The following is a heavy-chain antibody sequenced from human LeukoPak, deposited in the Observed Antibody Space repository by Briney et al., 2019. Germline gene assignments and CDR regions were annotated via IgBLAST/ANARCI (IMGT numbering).Heavy chain of an antibody. Sequence: TGGSLRLSCAASGFTFSSYWMSWVRQAPGKGLEWVANIKQDGSEKYYADSVKGRFTISRDNSKNTLYLQMNSLRAEDTAVYYCAKDGRWRRGDIGPADYWGQGTLVTVSS. CDR1: GFTFSSYW. D-gene: IGHD5-12*01. V-gene: IGHV3-7*03. CDR2: IKQDGSEK. J-gene: IGHJ4*02. CDR3: AKDGRWRRGDIGPADY.